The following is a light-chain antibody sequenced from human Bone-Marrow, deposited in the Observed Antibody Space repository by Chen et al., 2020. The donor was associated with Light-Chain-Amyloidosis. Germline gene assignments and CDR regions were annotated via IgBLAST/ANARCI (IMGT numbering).Light chain of an antibody. CDR3: QSYQGSSQGV. Sequence: NFMLTQPHSVSESPGKTVIISCTRSSGSIATNYVQWYPQRPGSSPPTVIYEDDQRPSGVPDRFSGSIDRSSNSASLTISGLKTEDEADYYCQSYQGSSQGVFGGGTKLTVL. J-gene: IGLJ3*02. CDR2: EDD. V-gene: IGLV6-57*01. CDR1: SGSIATNY.